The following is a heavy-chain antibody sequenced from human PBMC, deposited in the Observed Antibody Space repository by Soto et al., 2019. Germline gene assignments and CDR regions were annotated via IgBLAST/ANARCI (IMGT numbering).Heavy chain of an antibody. CDR2: IYYSGNT. CDR3: ARSISARPEADI. CDR1: GGTIGSYY. V-gene: IGHV4-59*01. J-gene: IGHJ3*02. Sequence: NPSETLSLTCTVSGGTIGSYYWSWIRQPPGKGLEWIGYIYYSGNTNYNPSLKSRVTISIDTSKTQFSLKLRSVTGAGTALYFCARSISARPEADIWGQGTMVTVSS. D-gene: IGHD6-6*01.